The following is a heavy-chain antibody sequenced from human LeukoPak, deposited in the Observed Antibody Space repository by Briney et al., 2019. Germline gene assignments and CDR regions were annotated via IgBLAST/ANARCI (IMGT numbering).Heavy chain of an antibody. J-gene: IGHJ6*04. CDR3: ARDVRAYSSGYGMDV. V-gene: IGHV3-30*04. CDR1: GFTFSSYA. CDR2: ISYDGSNK. D-gene: IGHD6-19*01. Sequence: GRFLRLSCAAPGFTFSSYAMHWVRQAPGKGLEWVAVISYDGSNKYYADSVKGRFTISRDNSKNTLYLQMNSLRAEDTAVCFCARDVRAYSSGYGMDVWGKGTTVTVSS.